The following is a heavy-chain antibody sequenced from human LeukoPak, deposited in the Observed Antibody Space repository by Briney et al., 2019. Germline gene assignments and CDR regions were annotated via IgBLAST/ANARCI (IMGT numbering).Heavy chain of an antibody. CDR1: GFTFSSYA. Sequence: GGSLRLSCAASGFTFSSYAMSWVRQAPGKGLECISFISTTGSTIFYAHSVQGRFTISRDNAKNSLYLQLNSLRADDSAVYYCARDSLIAVADYATFDYWGQGTRVTVSS. CDR3: ARDSLIAVADYATFDY. V-gene: IGHV3-48*03. CDR2: ISTTGSTI. J-gene: IGHJ4*02. D-gene: IGHD6-19*01.